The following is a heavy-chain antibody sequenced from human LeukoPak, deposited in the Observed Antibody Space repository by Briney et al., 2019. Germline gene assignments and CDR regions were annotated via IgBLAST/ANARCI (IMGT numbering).Heavy chain of an antibody. CDR3: ARDKGYYYYYSMDV. V-gene: IGHV3-48*01. Sequence: GGSLRLSCAASGSTFSSYSMNWVRQAPGKGLEWVSYITSSSSTIYYADSVKGRFTISRDNSKNTLYLQMNSLRAEDTAVYYCARDKGYYYYYSMDVWGQGTTVTVSS. CDR2: ITSSSSTI. J-gene: IGHJ6*02. CDR1: GSTFSSYS.